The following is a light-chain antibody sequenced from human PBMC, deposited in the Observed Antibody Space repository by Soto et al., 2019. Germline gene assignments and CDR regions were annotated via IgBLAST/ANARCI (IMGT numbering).Light chain of an antibody. V-gene: IGKV1-27*01. CDR2: AAS. J-gene: IGKJ1*01. CDR3: QNYNSAPWT. Sequence: DIQMTQSPSSLSASVGDRVTITCRASQGITDYLAWYQQKPGQVPNLLIYAASTLQSGVPSRFSGSGSGTDFTRTITGLQPEDVATYYCQNYNSAPWTFGQGTKVEIK. CDR1: QGITDY.